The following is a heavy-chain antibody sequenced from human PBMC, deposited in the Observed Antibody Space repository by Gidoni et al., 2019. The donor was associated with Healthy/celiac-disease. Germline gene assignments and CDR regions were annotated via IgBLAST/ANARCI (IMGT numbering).Heavy chain of an antibody. CDR2: INPSGGST. D-gene: IGHD2-15*01. Sequence: QVQLVQSGAEVKKPGASVKVSCQASGYTFTSYYMHWVRQDPVQGLEWMGIINPSGGSTSYAQKFQGRVTRTRDTSTSTVYMELSSLRSEDTAVYYCARDTPEVANGDVGGYFDYWGQGTLVTVSS. V-gene: IGHV1-46*01. J-gene: IGHJ4*02. CDR3: ARDTPEVANGDVGGYFDY. CDR1: GYTFTSYY.